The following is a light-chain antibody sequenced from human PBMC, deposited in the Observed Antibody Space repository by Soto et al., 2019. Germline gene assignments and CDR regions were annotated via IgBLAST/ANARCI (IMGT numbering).Light chain of an antibody. CDR3: QQYDNLPPYT. CDR1: QDISNY. CDR2: DAS. V-gene: IGKV1-33*01. Sequence: DIQMTQSPSSLSASVGDRVTITCQASQDISNYLNWYQQKPVKAPKLLIYDASNLETGVPSRFSGSGSGTDFTFTISSLQPEDIATYYCQQYDNLPPYTFRQGTKLEIK. J-gene: IGKJ2*01.